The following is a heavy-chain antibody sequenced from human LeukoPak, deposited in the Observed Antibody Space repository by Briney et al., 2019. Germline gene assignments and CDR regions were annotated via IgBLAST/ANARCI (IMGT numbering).Heavy chain of an antibody. CDR3: ARDRPRGFDP. V-gene: IGHV4-4*07. Sequence: SETLSLTCAVYGGSFSGYYWSWIRQPAGKGLEWIGRIYTSGSTNYNPSLKSRVTMSVDTSKNQFSLKLSSVTAADTAVYYCARDRPRGFDPWGQGTLVTVSS. J-gene: IGHJ5*02. CDR2: IYTSGST. CDR1: GGSFSGYY.